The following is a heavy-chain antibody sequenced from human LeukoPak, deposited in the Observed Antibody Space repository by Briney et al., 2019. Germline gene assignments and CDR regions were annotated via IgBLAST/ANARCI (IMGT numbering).Heavy chain of an antibody. Sequence: ASETLSLTCTVSGGSISSYYWSWIRQPPGKGLEWIGYIYYSGRTKYNPSLKSRVTISVDTSKNQFSLKLRSVTAADTAVYYCARDRDYYDSSSDFFDFGAQGTMVTV. CDR3: ARDRDYYDSSSDFFDF. CDR1: GGSISSYY. V-gene: IGHV4-59*01. J-gene: IGHJ3*01. D-gene: IGHD3-22*01. CDR2: IYYSGRT.